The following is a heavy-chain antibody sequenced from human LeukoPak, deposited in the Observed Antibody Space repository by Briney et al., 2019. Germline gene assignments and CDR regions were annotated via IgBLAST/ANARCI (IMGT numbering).Heavy chain of an antibody. CDR3: AKAQRPQVVPSYYYYGMDV. J-gene: IGHJ6*02. D-gene: IGHD3-22*01. CDR1: GFTFSSYG. Sequence: GGSLRLSCAASGFTFSSYGMHWVRQTPGKVLEWVAVISYDGSNKYYADSVKGRFTISRDNSKNTLYLQMNSLRAEDTAVYYCAKAQRPQVVPSYYYYGMDVWGQGTTVTVSS. V-gene: IGHV3-30*18. CDR2: ISYDGSNK.